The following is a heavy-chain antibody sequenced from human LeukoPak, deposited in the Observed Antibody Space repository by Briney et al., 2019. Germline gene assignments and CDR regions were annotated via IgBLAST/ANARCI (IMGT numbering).Heavy chain of an antibody. V-gene: IGHV1-2*06. J-gene: IGHJ4*02. CDR1: GYTFTGYY. Sequence: ASVKVSCKASGYTFTGYYMHWVRQAPGQGLEWMGRINPNSGGTNYAQRFQGRVTMTRDTSISTAYMELSRLRSDDTAVYYCAIIAVADNFDYWGQGTLVTVSS. D-gene: IGHD6-19*01. CDR2: INPNSGGT. CDR3: AIIAVADNFDY.